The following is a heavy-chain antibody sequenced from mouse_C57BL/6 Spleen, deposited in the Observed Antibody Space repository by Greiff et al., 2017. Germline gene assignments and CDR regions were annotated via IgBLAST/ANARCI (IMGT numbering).Heavy chain of an antibody. Sequence: QVHVKQSGAELVKPGASVELSCKASGYTFTSYWMQWVKQRPGQGLEWIGEIDPSDSYTNYNQKFKGKATLTVDTASSTAYMQLSSLTSEDSAVYYCAAYGNYGDWFAYWGQGTLVTVSA. CDR2: IDPSDSYT. CDR3: AAYGNYGDWFAY. V-gene: IGHV1-50*01. D-gene: IGHD2-1*01. CDR1: GYTFTSYW. J-gene: IGHJ3*01.